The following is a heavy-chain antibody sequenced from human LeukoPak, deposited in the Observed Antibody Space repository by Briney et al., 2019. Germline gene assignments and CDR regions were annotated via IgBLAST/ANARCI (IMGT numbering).Heavy chain of an antibody. Sequence: SVKVSCKASGGTFSSYAISWVRQAPGQGLEWMGRIIPIFGIANYAQKFQGRVTITADKSTSTAYMELSSLRSEDTAMYYCARDSSSWVFDPWGQGTLVTVSS. CDR1: GGTFSSYA. J-gene: IGHJ5*02. D-gene: IGHD6-13*01. V-gene: IGHV1-69*04. CDR3: ARDSSSWVFDP. CDR2: IIPIFGIA.